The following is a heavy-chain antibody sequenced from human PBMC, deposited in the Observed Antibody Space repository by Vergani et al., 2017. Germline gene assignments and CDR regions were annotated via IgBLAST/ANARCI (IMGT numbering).Heavy chain of an antibody. CDR1: GGTFSSYA. D-gene: IGHD2-21*01. V-gene: IGHV1-69*04. Sequence: QVQLVQSGAEVKKPGSSVKVSCKASGGTFSSYAISWVRQAPGQGLEGMGRIIPILGIANYAQKFQGRVTITADKSTSTAYMELSSLRSEDTAVYYCARDVAPAPYYYGMDVWGQGTTVTVSS. CDR2: IIPILGIA. J-gene: IGHJ6*02. CDR3: ARDVAPAPYYYGMDV.